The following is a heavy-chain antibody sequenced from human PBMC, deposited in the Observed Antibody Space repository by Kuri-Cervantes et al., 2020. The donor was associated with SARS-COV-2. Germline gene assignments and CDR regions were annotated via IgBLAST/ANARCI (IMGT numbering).Heavy chain of an antibody. CDR3: VRDGDHWNFDY. D-gene: IGHD1-1*01. CDR2: IWYDGSNK. V-gene: IGHV3-33*08. CDR1: GFTFSSYE. Sequence: GESLKISCAASGFTFSSYEMNWVRQAPGKGLEWVAVIWYDGSNKYYADSVKGRFTISRDNAKNSLYLQMSSLRAEDTAVYYCVRDGDHWNFDYWGQGTLVTVSS. J-gene: IGHJ4*02.